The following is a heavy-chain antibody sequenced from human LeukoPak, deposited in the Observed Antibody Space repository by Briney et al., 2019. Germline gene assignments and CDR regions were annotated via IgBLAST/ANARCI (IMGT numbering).Heavy chain of an antibody. Sequence: SQTLSLTCALSGDSVSSNNAAWNWIRQSPSRGLEWLGRTYHRSTWYDDYVVSVRSRLTITPDISKNQVSLQLNSVTPEDTAVYYCTREVAGTGGFDYWGQGITVTVSS. CDR1: GDSVSSNNAA. CDR3: TREVAGTGGFDY. V-gene: IGHV6-1*01. CDR2: TYHRSTWYD. D-gene: IGHD6-13*01. J-gene: IGHJ4*02.